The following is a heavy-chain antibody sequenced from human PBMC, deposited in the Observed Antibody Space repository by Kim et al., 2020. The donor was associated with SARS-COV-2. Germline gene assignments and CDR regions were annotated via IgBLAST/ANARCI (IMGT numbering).Heavy chain of an antibody. J-gene: IGHJ4*02. CDR2: VYSGSRST. Sequence: GGSLRLSCTASGFTFSTYAMTWVRQAPGKGLEWVSVVYSGSRSTYYADSVKGRFTISRDDSTSTLFLQMNSLRAEDTAVYYCGKGRYSYASHDIDNWGQGTLVSVSS. CDR3: GKGRYSYASHDIDN. D-gene: IGHD5-18*01. CDR1: GFTFSTYA. V-gene: IGHV3-23*03.